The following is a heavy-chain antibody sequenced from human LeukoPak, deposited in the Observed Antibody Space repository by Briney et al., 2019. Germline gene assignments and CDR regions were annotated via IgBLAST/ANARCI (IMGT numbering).Heavy chain of an antibody. CDR1: GGSISSYY. Sequence: SETLSLTCTVSGGSISSYYWSWLRQPPGKGLEWIGYIYYSGSTNYNPSLKSRVTISVDTSKNQFSLKLSSVTAADTAVYYCARRPHSNYHFDYWGQGTLVTVSS. J-gene: IGHJ4*02. CDR3: ARRPHSNYHFDY. V-gene: IGHV4-59*08. D-gene: IGHD4-11*01. CDR2: IYYSGST.